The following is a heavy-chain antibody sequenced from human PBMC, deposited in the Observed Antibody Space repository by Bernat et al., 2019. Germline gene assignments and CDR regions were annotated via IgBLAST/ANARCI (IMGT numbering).Heavy chain of an antibody. CDR2: ISSNGGST. J-gene: IGHJ6*02. Sequence: EVQLVESGGGLVQPGGSLRLSCAASGFTFSSYAMHWVRQAPGKGLEYVSAISSNGGSTYYANTVKGRITSSREKSKETLDLQMGSLRAEDMAVYYCARGGGGVVPAADTSYYYYYGMDVWGQGTTVTVSS. CDR1: GFTFSSYA. CDR3: ARGGGGVVPAADTSYYYYYGMDV. V-gene: IGHV3-64*01. D-gene: IGHD2-2*01.